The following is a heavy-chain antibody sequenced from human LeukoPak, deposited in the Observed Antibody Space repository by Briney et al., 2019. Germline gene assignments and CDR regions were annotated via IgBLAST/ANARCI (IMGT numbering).Heavy chain of an antibody. CDR1: GFTFSSYE. CDR3: ARDTYSTGWYVRTWDC. CDR2: ISNTGSTI. V-gene: IGHV3-48*03. Sequence: GGSLRLSCAASGFTFSSYEMHWVRQTPGKELEWVSYISNTGSTIYYADSVKGRFSISRDNAKNSLYLQMNSLRAEDTAVYYCARDTYSTGWYVRTWDCWGQGTLVTVSS. D-gene: IGHD6-19*01. J-gene: IGHJ4*02.